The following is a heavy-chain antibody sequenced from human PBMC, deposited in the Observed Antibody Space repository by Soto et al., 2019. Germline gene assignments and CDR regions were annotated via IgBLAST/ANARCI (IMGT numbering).Heavy chain of an antibody. CDR3: ERISCSSDICPLATLRKDY. J-gene: IGHJ4*02. D-gene: IGHD2-2*01. V-gene: IGHV4-4*02. CDR2: IYRSGNF. CDR1: GGSLRRNNW. Sequence: WETLALTFTGSGGSLRRNNWWSWVRRSRGKGLEGIGEIYRSGNFNCKSSLRRRVTMSVEKSKSQFSLKLRSVNDAETAVYYCERISCSSDICPLATLRKDYWRKGTMVTAS.